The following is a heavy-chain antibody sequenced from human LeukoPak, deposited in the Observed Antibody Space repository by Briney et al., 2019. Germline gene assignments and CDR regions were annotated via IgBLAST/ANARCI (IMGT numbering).Heavy chain of an antibody. CDR1: GGSISSGGYY. D-gene: IGHD2-2*01. Sequence: SQTLSLTCTVSGGSISSGGYYWSWIRQHPGKGLEWIGYIYYSGSTYYNPSLKSRVTISVDTSKNQFSLKLSSETAADTAVYYCARGKASIVVVPAATNYYYYGMDVWGQGTTVTVSS. CDR3: ARGKASIVVVPAATNYYYYGMDV. V-gene: IGHV4-31*03. CDR2: IYYSGST. J-gene: IGHJ6*02.